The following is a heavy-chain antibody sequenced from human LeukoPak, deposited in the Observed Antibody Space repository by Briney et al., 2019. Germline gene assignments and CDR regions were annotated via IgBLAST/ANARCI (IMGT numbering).Heavy chain of an antibody. D-gene: IGHD4-11*01. CDR3: ARATVTPGIFDY. V-gene: IGHV4-4*07. Sequence: SETLSLTCTVSGGSISSYYWSWIRQPAGRGLEWVGRIYTSGSTNYNPSLKSRVTMSVDTSKNQFSLKLSSVTAADTAVYYCARATVTPGIFDYWGQGTLVTVSS. CDR2: IYTSGST. CDR1: GGSISSYY. J-gene: IGHJ4*02.